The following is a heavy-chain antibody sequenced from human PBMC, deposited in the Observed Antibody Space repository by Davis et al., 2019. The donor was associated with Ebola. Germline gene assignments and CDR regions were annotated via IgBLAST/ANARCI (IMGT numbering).Heavy chain of an antibody. D-gene: IGHD4-23*01. CDR1: GFTFSDYY. V-gene: IGHV3-11*06. Sequence: GGSLRLSCAASGFTFSDYYMSWIRQAPGKGLEWVSYISSSSSYTNYADSVKGRFTISRDNSRSTLFLQMNSLRVEDTAVYYCARARGYGGNSFDYWGQGTLVTVSS. CDR3: ARARGYGGNSFDY. J-gene: IGHJ4*02. CDR2: ISSSSSYT.